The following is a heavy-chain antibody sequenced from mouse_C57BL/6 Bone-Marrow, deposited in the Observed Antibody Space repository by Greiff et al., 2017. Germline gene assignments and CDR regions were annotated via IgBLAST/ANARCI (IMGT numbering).Heavy chain of an antibody. J-gene: IGHJ3*01. CDR1: GYTFTDYE. CDR3: TREKDAPWFAY. CDR2: IDPETGGT. V-gene: IGHV1-15*01. Sequence: QVQLQQSGAELVRPGASVTLSCKASGYTFTDYEMHWVKQTPVHGLEWIGAIDPETGGTAYNQKFKGKAILTADKSSSTAYMELRSLTSEDSAVYYCTREKDAPWFAYWGQGTLVTVSA.